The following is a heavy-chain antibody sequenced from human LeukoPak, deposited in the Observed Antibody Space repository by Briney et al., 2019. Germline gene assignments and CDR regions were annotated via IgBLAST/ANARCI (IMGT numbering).Heavy chain of an antibody. Sequence: ASVKVSCKVSGYTLTELSMHWVRQAPGKGRVWWGGFDPEDGETIYAQKFQGRVTMTEDTSTDTAYMELSSLRSEDTAVYYCATGDSSGYWEPFDPWGQGTLVTVSS. CDR3: ATGDSSGYWEPFDP. V-gene: IGHV1-24*01. CDR2: FDPEDGET. J-gene: IGHJ5*02. D-gene: IGHD3-22*01. CDR1: GYTLTELS.